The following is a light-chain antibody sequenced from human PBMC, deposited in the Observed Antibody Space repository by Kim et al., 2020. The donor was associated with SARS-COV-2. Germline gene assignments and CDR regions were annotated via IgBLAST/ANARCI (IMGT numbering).Light chain of an antibody. Sequence: EIVLTQSPDTLSLSPGDRATLSCRASRSVTNNYLAWYQQKPGQTLRLLIYGASSRATGIPDRFSGSGSGTDFTLTISGLEPEDFAVYYCQQYAGSPRTFGQGTKVEIK. J-gene: IGKJ1*01. V-gene: IGKV3-20*01. CDR2: GAS. CDR3: QQYAGSPRT. CDR1: RSVTNNY.